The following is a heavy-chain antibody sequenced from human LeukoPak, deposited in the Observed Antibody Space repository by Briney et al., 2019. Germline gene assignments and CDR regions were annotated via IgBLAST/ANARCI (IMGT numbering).Heavy chain of an antibody. CDR3: AKYRDYGMDCSDY. CDR1: GFTFSSYA. CDR2: ISGSGGST. Sequence: GGSLRLSCAASGFTFSSYAMSWVRQAPGKGLEWVSAISGSGGSTYYADSVEGRFTISRDNSKNTLYLQMNSLRAEDTAVYYCAKYRDYGMDCSDYWSQGTLVTVSS. J-gene: IGHJ4*02. V-gene: IGHV3-23*01. D-gene: IGHD4-17*01.